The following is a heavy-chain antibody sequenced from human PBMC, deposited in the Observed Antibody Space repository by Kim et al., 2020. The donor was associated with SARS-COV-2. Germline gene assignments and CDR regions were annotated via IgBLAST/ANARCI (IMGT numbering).Heavy chain of an antibody. Sequence: SVKGRFTISRDNSKNTLYLQMNSLRAEDTAVYYCARIGRFGELFPYGFDPWGQGTLVTVSS. CDR3: ARIGRFGELFPYGFDP. V-gene: IGHV3-66*01. D-gene: IGHD3-10*01. J-gene: IGHJ5*02.